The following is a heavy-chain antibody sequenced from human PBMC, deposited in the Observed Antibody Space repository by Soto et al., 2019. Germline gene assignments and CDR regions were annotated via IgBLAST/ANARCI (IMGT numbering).Heavy chain of an antibody. V-gene: IGHV3-73*01. J-gene: IGHJ4*02. CDR2: IRTKANRYAT. CDR3: TRQNGDFFGY. CDR1: GFTFSGSA. D-gene: IGHD4-17*01. Sequence: GGSLRLSCAASGFTFSGSAMHWVRQASGKGLEWVGHIRTKANRYATVYAESVKGRFTISRDDSKNTAYLQVNSLKTEDTAVYYCTRQNGDFFGYWGQGALVTVSS.